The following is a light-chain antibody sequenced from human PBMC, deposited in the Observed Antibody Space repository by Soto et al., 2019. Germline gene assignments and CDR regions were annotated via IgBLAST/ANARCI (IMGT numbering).Light chain of an antibody. CDR2: GAS. V-gene: IGKV3-20*01. CDR1: QSVSSSY. CDR3: QQYXSSRXT. J-gene: IGKJ1*01. Sequence: EIVLTQSPGTLSLSPGERATLSCRASQSVSSSYLAWYQQKPGQAPRLLIYGASSRATGIPDRFSGSGSGTDFTLTISRLEPEDFAVYYCQQYXSSRXTFGQGTKVEIK.